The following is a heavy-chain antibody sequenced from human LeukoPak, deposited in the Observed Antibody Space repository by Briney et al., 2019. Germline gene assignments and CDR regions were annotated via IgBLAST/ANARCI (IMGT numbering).Heavy chain of an antibody. J-gene: IGHJ6*02. V-gene: IGHV4-59*01. CDR1: GGSFSGYY. CDR3: ARHSPYYDFWSVNGKNYYGMDV. CDR2: IYYSGST. D-gene: IGHD3-3*01. Sequence: SETLSLTCTVSGGSFSGYYWSWIRQPPGKGLEWIGYIYYSGSTNYNPSPKSRVTISIDTSKNQFSLKLSSVTAADTAVYYCARHSPYYDFWSVNGKNYYGMDVWGQGTTVTVSS.